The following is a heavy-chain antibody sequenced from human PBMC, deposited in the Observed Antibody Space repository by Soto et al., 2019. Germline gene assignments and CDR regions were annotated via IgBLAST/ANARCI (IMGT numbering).Heavy chain of an antibody. CDR1: GYTFTSYY. D-gene: IGHD2-15*01. CDR3: ARDRTSGGLFDY. V-gene: IGHV1-46*01. CDR2: ISPSGSSA. J-gene: IGHJ4*02. Sequence: GASVKVSCKASGYTFTSYYMHWVRQAPGQGLEWMGIISPSGSSANYAQKFQGRVTMTRDTSTSTVYMELSSLRSDDTAVYYCARDRTSGGLFDYWGQGTLVTVSS.